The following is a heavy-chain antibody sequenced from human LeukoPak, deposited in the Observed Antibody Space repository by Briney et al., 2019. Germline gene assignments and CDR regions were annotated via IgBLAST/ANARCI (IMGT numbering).Heavy chain of an antibody. CDR3: ARDNAADYYDSSGYYSLTPFDP. CDR2: IIPIFGTA. J-gene: IGHJ5*02. V-gene: IGHV1-69*05. CDR1: GGTFSSYA. Sequence: ASVKVSCKASGGTFSSYAISWVRQAPGQGLEWMGRIIPIFGTANYAQKFQGRVTITTDESTSTAYMELSSLRSEDTAVYYRARDNAADYYDSSGYYSLTPFDPWGQGTLVTVSS. D-gene: IGHD3-22*01.